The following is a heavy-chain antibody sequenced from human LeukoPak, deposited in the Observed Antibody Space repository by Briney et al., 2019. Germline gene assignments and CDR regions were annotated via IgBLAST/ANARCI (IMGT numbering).Heavy chain of an antibody. CDR2: IYSGGST. CDR3: ARDRPYDILTGYDAFDI. D-gene: IGHD3-9*01. CDR1: GFTVSSNY. Sequence: GGFLRLSCAASGFTVSSNYMSWVRQAPGKGLEWVSVIYSGGSTYYADSVKGRFTISRDNSKNTLYLQMNSLRAEDTAVYYCARDRPYDILTGYDAFDIWGQGTMVTVSS. J-gene: IGHJ3*02. V-gene: IGHV3-53*05.